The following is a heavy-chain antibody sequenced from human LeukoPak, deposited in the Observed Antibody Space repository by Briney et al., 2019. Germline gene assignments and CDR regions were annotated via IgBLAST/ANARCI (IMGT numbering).Heavy chain of an antibody. CDR3: ARRASGDVWFDT. D-gene: IGHD4-17*01. J-gene: IGHJ5*02. Sequence: GESLKISCKVSGYSFTNYWIGWVRQMPGKGLEWVGIIYPGDSNTRDNPSFQGQVTISVDKSISTAYLQWSSLKASDTAMYYCARRASGDVWFDTWGQGTLVTVSS. CDR1: GYSFTNYW. V-gene: IGHV5-51*01. CDR2: IYPGDSNT.